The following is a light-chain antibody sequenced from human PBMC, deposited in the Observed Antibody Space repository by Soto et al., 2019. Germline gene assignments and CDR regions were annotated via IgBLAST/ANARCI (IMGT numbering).Light chain of an antibody. CDR3: CSYAGTYTLGV. V-gene: IGLV2-11*01. J-gene: IGLJ1*01. Sequence: QAVVTQPRSVSGSPGQSVTISCTGTTSDVGGSNYVSWYQQHPGKAPKLMIFDVTERPSGVPDRFSGSKSGNTASLTISGLQAEDEADYYCCSYAGTYTLGVFGTGTKLTVL. CDR1: TSDVGGSNY. CDR2: DVT.